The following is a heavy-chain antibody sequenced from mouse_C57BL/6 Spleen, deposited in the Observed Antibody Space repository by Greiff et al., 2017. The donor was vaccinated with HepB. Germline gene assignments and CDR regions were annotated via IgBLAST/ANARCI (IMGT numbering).Heavy chain of an antibody. CDR1: GYTFTSYG. D-gene: IGHD1-1*01. CDR3: ARGGYYGSSSYYYAMDY. J-gene: IGHJ4*01. V-gene: IGHV1-81*01. Sequence: QVQLKESGAELARPGASVKLSCKASGYTFTSYGISWVKQRTGQGLEWIGEIYPRSGNTYYNEKFKGKATLTADKSSSTAYMELRSLTSEDSAVYFCARGGYYGSSSYYYAMDYWGQGTSVTVSS. CDR2: IYPRSGNT.